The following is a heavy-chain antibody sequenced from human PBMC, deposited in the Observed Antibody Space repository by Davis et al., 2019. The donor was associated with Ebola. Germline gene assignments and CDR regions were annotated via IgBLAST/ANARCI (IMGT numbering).Heavy chain of an antibody. V-gene: IGHV4-34*01. CDR2: INHSGST. D-gene: IGHD5-18*01. CDR1: GGSFSGYY. CDR3: ARGRRYSHGSPRY. J-gene: IGHJ4*02. Sequence: SETLSLTCAVYGGSFSGYYWSWIRQPPGKGLEWIGEINHSGSTNYNPSLKSRVTISVDTSKNQFSLKLSSVTAADTAVYYCARGRRYSHGSPRYWGQGTLVTVSS.